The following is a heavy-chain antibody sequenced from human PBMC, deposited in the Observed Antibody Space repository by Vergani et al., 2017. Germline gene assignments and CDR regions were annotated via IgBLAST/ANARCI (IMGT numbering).Heavy chain of an antibody. CDR3: ARGGGYCSSTSCPRYYYYYYYMDV. CDR1: GFTFSSYW. J-gene: IGHJ6*03. CDR2: IKQDGSEK. D-gene: IGHD2-2*01. V-gene: IGHV3-7*01. Sequence: EVQLVESGGGLVQPGGSLRLSCAASGFTFSSYWMSWVRQAPGKGLEWVANIKQDGSEKYYVDSVKGRFTISRDNAKNSLYLQMNSLRAEDTAVYYCARGGGYCSSTSCPRYYYYYYYMDVWGKGTTVTVSS.